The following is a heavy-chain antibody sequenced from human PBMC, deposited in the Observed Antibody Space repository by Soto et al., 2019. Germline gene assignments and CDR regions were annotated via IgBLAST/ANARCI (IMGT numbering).Heavy chain of an antibody. CDR1: GFTFSNYG. Sequence: QVQLVESGGGVVQPGRSLRLSCAASGFTFSNYGMHWVRQAPGKGLEWVAVISYDGKSEYFADSVKGRFTISRDKSKNTLYLQMNRLRLEDTAVYYCAKSGVDSSGWYRSGLGSRGQGILVSVSS. CDR2: ISYDGKSE. D-gene: IGHD6-19*01. V-gene: IGHV3-30*18. CDR3: AKSGVDSSGWYRSGLGS. J-gene: IGHJ5*01.